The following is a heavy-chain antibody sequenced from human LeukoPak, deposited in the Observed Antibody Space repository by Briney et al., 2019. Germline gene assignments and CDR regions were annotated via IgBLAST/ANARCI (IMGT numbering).Heavy chain of an antibody. D-gene: IGHD1-26*01. CDR3: ARELPFYSGSYYGISYYYYYMDV. CDR1: GGTFSSYA. Sequence: GASVKVSCKASGGTFSSYAISWVRQAPGQGLEWMGGIIPVFGTANYAQKFQGRVTITADESTSTAYMELSSLRSEDTAVYYCARELPFYSGSYYGISYYYYYMDVWGKGTTVTVSS. J-gene: IGHJ6*03. V-gene: IGHV1-69*13. CDR2: IIPVFGTA.